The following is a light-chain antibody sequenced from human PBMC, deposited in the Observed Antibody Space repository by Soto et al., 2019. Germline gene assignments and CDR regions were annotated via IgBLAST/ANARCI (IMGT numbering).Light chain of an antibody. CDR1: QSISMSY. CDR2: GAS. CDR3: HQFGPSPWT. J-gene: IGKJ1*01. Sequence: EVVLTQSPGTLSLSPGERATLSCRASQSISMSYLAWYQQRPGQAPRLLIYGASNRATGIPDRFSGSGSGTDFTLIITGLEPEDFAVYYCHQFGPSPWTFGQGTKVELK. V-gene: IGKV3-20*01.